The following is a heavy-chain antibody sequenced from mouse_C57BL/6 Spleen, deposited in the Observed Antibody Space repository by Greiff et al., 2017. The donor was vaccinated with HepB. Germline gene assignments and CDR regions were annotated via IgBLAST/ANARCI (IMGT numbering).Heavy chain of an antibody. J-gene: IGHJ3*01. D-gene: IGHD1-1*01. CDR3: ARGDYGSSYRLTWFAY. CDR1: GYTFTSYW. CDR2: INPSSGYT. V-gene: IGHV1-7*01. Sequence: VQLQQSGAELAKPGASVKLSCKASGYTFTSYWMHWVKQRPGQGLEWIGYINPSSGYTKYNQKFKDKATLTADKSSSTAYMQLSSLTYEDSAVYYWARGDYGSSYRLTWFAYWGQGTLVTVSA.